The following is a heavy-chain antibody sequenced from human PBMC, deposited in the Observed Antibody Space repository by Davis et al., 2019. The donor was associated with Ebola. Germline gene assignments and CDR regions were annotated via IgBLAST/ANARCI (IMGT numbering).Heavy chain of an antibody. CDR3: ARDRVDFGSYGMDV. D-gene: IGHD3-3*01. CDR2: IYSGGST. Sequence: GESLKISCAASGFTVSSNYMSWVRQAPGKGLEWVSVIYSGGSTYYADSVKGRFTISRDTSKNTLYLQMNSRRAEDTAVYYCARDRVDFGSYGMDVWGQGTTVTVSS. CDR1: GFTVSSNY. J-gene: IGHJ6*02. V-gene: IGHV3-53*01.